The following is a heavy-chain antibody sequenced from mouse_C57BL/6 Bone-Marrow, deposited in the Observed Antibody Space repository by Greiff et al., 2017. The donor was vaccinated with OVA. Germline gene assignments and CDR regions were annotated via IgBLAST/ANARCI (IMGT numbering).Heavy chain of an antibody. D-gene: IGHD2-4*01. Sequence: QVQLQQSGAELVKPGASVKMSCKASGYTFTTYPIQWMKQNHGKSLEWIGNFHPYNDDTKYNEKFKGKATLTVDKSSSTVYLELSRVTSDDSAVYYGATPGDYGGGWFAYGCQGTVITVSA. J-gene: IGHJ3*01. CDR2: FHPYNDDT. CDR1: GYTFTTYP. CDR3: ATPGDYGGGWFAY. V-gene: IGHV1-47*01.